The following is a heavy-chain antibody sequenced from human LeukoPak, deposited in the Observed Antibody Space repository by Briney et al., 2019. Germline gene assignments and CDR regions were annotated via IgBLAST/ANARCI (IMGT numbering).Heavy chain of an antibody. V-gene: IGHV3-30-3*01. CDR3: ASHYYDRSGHPFDY. D-gene: IGHD3-22*01. CDR1: GFTLSSYA. J-gene: IGHJ4*02. CDR2: ISYDGSNK. Sequence: GGSLRLSCAASGFTLSSYAMHWVRQAPGKGLEWVAVISYDGSNKYYADSVKGRFTISRDNSKNTLYLQMNSLRAEDTAVYYCASHYYDRSGHPFDYWGQGTLVTVSS.